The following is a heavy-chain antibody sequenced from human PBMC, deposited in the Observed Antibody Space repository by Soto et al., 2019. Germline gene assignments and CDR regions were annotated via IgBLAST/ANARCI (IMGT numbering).Heavy chain of an antibody. V-gene: IGHV6-1*01. J-gene: IGHJ5*02. D-gene: IGHD6-6*01. Sequence: SQTLSRPCAISGDSVSSNSAAWNWIRQSPSRGLEWLGRTYYRSKWYNDYAVSVKSRITINPDTSKNQFSLQLNSVTPEDTAVYYCARSGVRGLGAARHNNCFDPWGQGTLVTVSS. CDR3: ARSGVRGLGAARHNNCFDP. CDR2: TYYRSKWYN. CDR1: GDSVSSNSAA.